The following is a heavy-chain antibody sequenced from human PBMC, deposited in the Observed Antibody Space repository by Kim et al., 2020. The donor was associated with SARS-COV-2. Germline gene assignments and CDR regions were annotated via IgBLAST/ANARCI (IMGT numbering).Heavy chain of an antibody. CDR1: GFTFSSYA. Sequence: GGSLRLSCAASGFTFSSYAMHWVRQAPGKGLEWVAVISYDGSNKYYADSVKGRFTISRDNSKNTLYLQMNSLRAEDTAVYYCAREVQPESGSYYYYYYMDVWGKGTTVTVSS. D-gene: IGHD1-26*01. V-gene: IGHV3-30-3*01. CDR2: ISYDGSNK. CDR3: AREVQPESGSYYYYYYMDV. J-gene: IGHJ6*03.